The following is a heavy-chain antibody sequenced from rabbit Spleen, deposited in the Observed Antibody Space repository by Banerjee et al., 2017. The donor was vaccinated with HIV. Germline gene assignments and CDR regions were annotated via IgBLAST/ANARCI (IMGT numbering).Heavy chain of an antibody. CDR1: GITFSNYW. V-gene: IGHV1S40*01. CDR3: SIDTISSFSSYCMVL. J-gene: IGHJ6*01. D-gene: IGHD1-1*01. Sequence: QSLEESGGDLVKPGASLPLTCKASGITFSNYWICWVRQAPGKGLEWNACIDSGSSGFTVLSSWAIGPFPGSKAASTTGTLHTTTVTSTDTTTYFCSIDTISSFSSYCMVLWGPGTLFSVS. CDR2: IDSGSSGFT.